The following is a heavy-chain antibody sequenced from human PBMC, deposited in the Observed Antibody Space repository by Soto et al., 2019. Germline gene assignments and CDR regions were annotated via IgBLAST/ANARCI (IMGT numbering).Heavy chain of an antibody. CDR1: GFTFSSYA. CDR2: IGGGGTDT. J-gene: IGHJ6*02. CDR3: AKWGALALAGHAYFGMDV. Sequence: EVQLLESGGDLVQPGGSLSLSCAASGFTFSSYAMSWVRQAPGKGLEWVSGIGGGGTDTYYANSVRGRFTISRDNSDNPLYLQTNSPRAEDTAVYYCAKWGALALAGHAYFGMDVWGQGTTVAVSS. V-gene: IGHV3-23*01. D-gene: IGHD6-19*01.